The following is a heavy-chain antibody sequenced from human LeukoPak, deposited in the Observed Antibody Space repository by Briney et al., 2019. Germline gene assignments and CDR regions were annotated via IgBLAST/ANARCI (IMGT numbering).Heavy chain of an antibody. J-gene: IGHJ6*04. Sequence: PSETLSLTCTVSGGSISSSSYYWGWIRQPPGKGLEWIGEINHSGSTNYNPSLKSRVTISVDTSKNQFSLKLSSVTAADTAVYYCARVSMDYDFWSGYSLDVWGKGTTVTVSS. CDR2: INHSGST. CDR1: GGSISSSSYY. CDR3: ARVSMDYDFWSGYSLDV. V-gene: IGHV4-39*07. D-gene: IGHD3-3*01.